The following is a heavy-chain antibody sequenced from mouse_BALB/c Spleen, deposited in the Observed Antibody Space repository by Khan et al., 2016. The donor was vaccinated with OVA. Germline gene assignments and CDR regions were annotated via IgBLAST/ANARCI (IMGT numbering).Heavy chain of an antibody. D-gene: IGHD1-2*01. V-gene: IGHV1-39*01. J-gene: IGHJ4*01. CDR2: IDPYYGGT. Sequence: VQLKESGPELEKPGASVKISCKASGYSFTGFNMNWVKQSNGTSLEWIGNIDPYYGGTHYNQKFQGKATLTVDKSSSTAYMQLKSLTSEDSAVYYCARGGYGPAYAMDYWGQGTSVTVAA. CDR3: ARGGYGPAYAMDY. CDR1: GYSFTGFN.